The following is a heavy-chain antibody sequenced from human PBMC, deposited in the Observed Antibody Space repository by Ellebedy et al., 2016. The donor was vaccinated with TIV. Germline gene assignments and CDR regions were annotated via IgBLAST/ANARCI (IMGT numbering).Heavy chain of an antibody. CDR3: ARDMVQGMVARYLWFDF. D-gene: IGHD1-26*01. Sequence: ASVKVSCKVSGYNFRGYYMNWVRKAPGQGFEWMGWISAYTGDTNYALKFRDRLTMTTDTSTSTAYMELRSLRSDDTAVYYCARDMVQGMVARYLWFDFWGQGTLVTVSS. J-gene: IGHJ4*02. V-gene: IGHV1-18*04. CDR2: ISAYTGDT. CDR1: GYNFRGYY.